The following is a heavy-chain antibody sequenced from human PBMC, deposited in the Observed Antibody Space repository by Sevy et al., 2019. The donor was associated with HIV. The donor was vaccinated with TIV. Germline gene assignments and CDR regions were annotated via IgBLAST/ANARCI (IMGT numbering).Heavy chain of an antibody. D-gene: IGHD3-22*01. V-gene: IGHV3-30*18. CDR3: AKGITMMLLVLDAIDI. J-gene: IGHJ3*02. Sequence: GGSLRLSCVASGFPLRTYVMHWIRQAPGKRLEWVALISSDGTNKKYADSVKGRFTISRDNSKNTLYLQMNGLRAEDTAVYYCAKGITMMLLVLDAIDIWGQGTMVTVSS. CDR1: GFPLRTYV. CDR2: ISSDGTNK.